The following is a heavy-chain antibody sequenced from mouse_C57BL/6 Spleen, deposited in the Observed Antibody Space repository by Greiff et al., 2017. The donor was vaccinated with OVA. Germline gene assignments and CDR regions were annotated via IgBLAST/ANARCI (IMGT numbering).Heavy chain of an antibody. Sequence: QVQLQQPGAELVKPGASVKLSCKASGYTFTSYWMQWVKQRPGQGLEWIGEIDPSDSYTNYNQKFKGKATLTVDTSSSTAYMQLSSLTSEDSAVYYCARKGGTRGDYWGQGTSVTVSS. CDR1: GYTFTSYW. V-gene: IGHV1-50*01. CDR3: ARKGGTRGDY. CDR2: IDPSDSYT. D-gene: IGHD3-3*01. J-gene: IGHJ4*01.